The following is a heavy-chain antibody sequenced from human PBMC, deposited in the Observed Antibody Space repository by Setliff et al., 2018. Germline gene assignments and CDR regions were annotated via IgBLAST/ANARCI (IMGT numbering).Heavy chain of an antibody. V-gene: IGHV3-23*01. J-gene: IGHJ4*02. Sequence: GGSLRLSCAASGFTFSASTMNWVRQAPGKGLEWVSVITSSGRDTYYIDSVKGRFAISRDNSKNTLSLQMNSLRAEDTAVYYCAKGRAAGRPTYFDYWGQGTLVTVSS. CDR1: GFTFSAST. D-gene: IGHD2-15*01. CDR3: AKGRAAGRPTYFDY. CDR2: ITSSGRDT.